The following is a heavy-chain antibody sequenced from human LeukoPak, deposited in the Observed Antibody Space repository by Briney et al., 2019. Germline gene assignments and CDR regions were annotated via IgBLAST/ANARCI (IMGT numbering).Heavy chain of an antibody. CDR1: GDSINSLDL. D-gene: IGHD3-10*01. J-gene: IGHJ4*02. Sequence: SETLSLTCTVSGDSINSLDLWSWVRQPPGKGLEWIGEMYLSGTTHSNPSVKSRVTISIDKSKNQFFLNLSSVTAADTAVYYCARGFGALWGQGTLVTVSS. V-gene: IGHV4-4*02. CDR3: ARGFGAL. CDR2: MYLSGTT.